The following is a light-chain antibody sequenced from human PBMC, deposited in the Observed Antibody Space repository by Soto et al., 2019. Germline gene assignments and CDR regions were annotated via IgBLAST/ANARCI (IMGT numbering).Light chain of an antibody. CDR2: GNS. CDR3: QSYDSSLSGYV. Sequence: QSVLTQPPSVSGAPGQRVTISCTGSSSNIGAGYDVHWYQQLPGTAPKLLISGNSNRPSGVPDRFSGSKSGTSASLAITVLKAEDEADYYCQSYDSSLSGYVFGSGTKVTVL. V-gene: IGLV1-40*01. CDR1: SSNIGAGYD. J-gene: IGLJ1*01.